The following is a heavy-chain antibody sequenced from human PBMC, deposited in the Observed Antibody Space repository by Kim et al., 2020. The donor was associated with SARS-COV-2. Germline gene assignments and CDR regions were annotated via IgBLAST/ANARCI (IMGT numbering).Heavy chain of an antibody. D-gene: IGHD3-10*01. Sequence: GGSLRLSCAASGFTFSSYGMHWVRQAPGKGLEWVAVISYDGSNKYYADSVKGRFTISRDNSKNTLYLQMNSLRAEDTAVYYCAKDTVLWFGELWWFYYYYGCDVCGQGTTGTVSS. V-gene: IGHV3-30*18. CDR1: GFTFSSYG. CDR2: ISYDGSNK. CDR3: AKDTVLWFGELWWFYYYYGCDV. J-gene: IGHJ6*02.